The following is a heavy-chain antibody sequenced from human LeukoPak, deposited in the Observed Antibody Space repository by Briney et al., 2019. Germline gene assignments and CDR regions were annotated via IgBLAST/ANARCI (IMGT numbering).Heavy chain of an antibody. Sequence: GASVKVSCKASGYTFTNYGISWVRQAPGQGLEWMGWISTYNGNLNYVQKLQGRVTMTTDTSTSTAYMELRSLRSDDTAVYYCARDLDQYSGRYGGFGHDFWGQGTLVTVSS. D-gene: IGHD1-26*01. J-gene: IGHJ4*02. CDR1: GYTFTNYG. V-gene: IGHV1-18*01. CDR3: ARDLDQYSGRYGGFGHDF. CDR2: ISTYNGNL.